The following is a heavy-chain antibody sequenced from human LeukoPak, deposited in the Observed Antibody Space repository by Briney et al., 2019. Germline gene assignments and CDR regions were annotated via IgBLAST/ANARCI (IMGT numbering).Heavy chain of an antibody. D-gene: IGHD2-21*02. CDR1: GFTFSDYY. Sequence: GGSLRLSCAASGFTFSDYYMSWIRQAPGKGLEWVSYISSSGSTIYYADSVKGRFTISRDNSRSTLYLQMNSLRAEDTAVYFCARVAYYRVTADQITDAFDVWGHGTVVTVSS. CDR3: ARVAYYRVTADQITDAFDV. V-gene: IGHV3-11*04. CDR2: ISSSGSTI. J-gene: IGHJ3*01.